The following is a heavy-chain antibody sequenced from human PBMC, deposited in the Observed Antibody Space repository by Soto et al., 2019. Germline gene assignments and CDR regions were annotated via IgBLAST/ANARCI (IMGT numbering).Heavy chain of an antibody. V-gene: IGHV4-59*01. J-gene: IGHJ5*02. CDR2: IYYSGST. D-gene: IGHD6-19*01. Sequence: QVQLQESGPGLVKPSETLSLTCTVSGGSISSYYWSWIRQPPGKGLEWIGYIYYSGSTNYNPSLKSRVTISVDKSKNQVSLKLRSVTAADTAVYYCGRGAKVVAVAGNWFDPWGQGTLVTVSS. CDR3: GRGAKVVAVAGNWFDP. CDR1: GGSISSYY.